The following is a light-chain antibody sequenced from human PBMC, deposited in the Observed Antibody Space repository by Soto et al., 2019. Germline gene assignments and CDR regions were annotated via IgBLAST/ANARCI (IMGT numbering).Light chain of an antibody. V-gene: IGKV1-5*03. CDR3: QKYNSFRT. CDR1: QSVSSW. Sequence: DIQMTQSPSTLSASVGDRVTITCRASQSVSSWLAWYQQKPGKAPKLLIYNASSLKSGVPSRFSGSGSGTEFTLTISSLQPDDFATYYCQKYNSFRTFGQGTKVDIK. J-gene: IGKJ1*01. CDR2: NAS.